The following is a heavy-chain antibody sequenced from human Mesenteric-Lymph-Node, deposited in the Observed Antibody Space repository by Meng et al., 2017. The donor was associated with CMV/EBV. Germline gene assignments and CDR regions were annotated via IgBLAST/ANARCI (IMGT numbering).Heavy chain of an antibody. CDR1: GYTFIDYY. Sequence: QVQLVQSGAEVKKLGASVRVSCKASGYTFIDYYINWVRQAPGQGLEWMGRINPKTGGRSYAQNFQGRVTMTRDTSINTAYMEVNRLNSDDTAMYYCAGDRDTDLYSPFNYWGPGTLVTVSS. CDR2: INPKTGGR. CDR3: AGDRDTDLYSPFNY. D-gene: IGHD2-8*01. J-gene: IGHJ4*02. V-gene: IGHV1-2*06.